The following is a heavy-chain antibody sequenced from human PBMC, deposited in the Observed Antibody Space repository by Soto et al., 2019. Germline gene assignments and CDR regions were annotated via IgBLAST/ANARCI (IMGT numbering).Heavy chain of an antibody. CDR1: GFTFSSYS. J-gene: IGHJ6*02. CDR2: ISSSSSYI. Sequence: PGGSLRLSCAASGFTFSSYSMNWVRQAPGKGLEWVSSISSSSSYIYYADSVKGRFTISRDNAKNSLYLQMNSLRAEDTAVYYCARSSGWFNYGMDVWGQGTTVTVSS. D-gene: IGHD6-19*01. CDR3: ARSSGWFNYGMDV. V-gene: IGHV3-21*01.